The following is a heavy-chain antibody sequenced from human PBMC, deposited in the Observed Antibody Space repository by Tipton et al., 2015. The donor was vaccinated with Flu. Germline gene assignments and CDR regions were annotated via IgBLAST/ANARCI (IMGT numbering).Heavy chain of an antibody. J-gene: IGHJ4*02. CDR2: SKSKTDGGTI. CDR3: SPLTWYYDFWSGPGHLPATDF. CDR1: GFTFSNAW. V-gene: IGHV3-15*01. Sequence: SLRLSCAASGFTFSNAWMSWVRQAPGMGLGWVGRSKSKTDGGTIDYAAPVKGRFTILRDDSKKTLYLQMNSLKIEDTAVYYCSPLTWYYDFWSGPGHLPATDFWGQGTLVTVSS. D-gene: IGHD3-3*01.